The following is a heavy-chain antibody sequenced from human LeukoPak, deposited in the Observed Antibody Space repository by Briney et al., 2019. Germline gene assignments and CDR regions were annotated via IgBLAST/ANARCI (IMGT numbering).Heavy chain of an antibody. CDR1: GGSICREGHY. Sequence: SETLSLACTVSGGSICREGHYRSWIRQHPGKGLEWIGHITDSGSTYYNPSLESRITTSIDTSKNQFSLKLRSVTAADTAVYFCTRDTILVRGLRYVDYWGQVTLVTVSS. CDR3: TRDTILVRGLRYVDY. CDR2: ITDSGST. D-gene: IGHD3-10*01. V-gene: IGHV4-31*03. J-gene: IGHJ4*02.